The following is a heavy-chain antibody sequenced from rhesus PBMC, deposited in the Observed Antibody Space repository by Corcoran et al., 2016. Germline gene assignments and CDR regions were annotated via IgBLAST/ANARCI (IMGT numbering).Heavy chain of an antibody. J-gene: IGHJ4*01. Sequence: QVQLQESGPGVVKPSETLSLTCAVSGYSISSGYDWSWIRHTPGKGLEWIGYIYVSSGSTNYNPSLKNQVTISKDKSKNQFSLKLSSVTAADTAVYYCARRRIAAATYYFDYWGQGVLVTVSS. V-gene: IGHV4-76*01. CDR3: ARRRIAAATYYFDY. CDR1: GYSISSGYD. D-gene: IGHD6-31*01. CDR2: IYVSSGST.